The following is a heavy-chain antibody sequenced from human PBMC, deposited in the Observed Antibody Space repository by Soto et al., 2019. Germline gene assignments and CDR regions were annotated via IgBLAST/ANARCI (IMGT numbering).Heavy chain of an antibody. J-gene: IGHJ5*02. Sequence: ASVKVSCKASGYTFTSYDINWVRQATGQGLEWMGWMDPNSGNTGYAQKFQGRVTMTRNTSISTAYMELSSLRSEDTAVYYCAREAPGTTAHFDPWGQGTLVTVSS. CDR1: GYTFTSYD. D-gene: IGHD1-1*01. V-gene: IGHV1-8*01. CDR2: MDPNSGNT. CDR3: AREAPGTTAHFDP.